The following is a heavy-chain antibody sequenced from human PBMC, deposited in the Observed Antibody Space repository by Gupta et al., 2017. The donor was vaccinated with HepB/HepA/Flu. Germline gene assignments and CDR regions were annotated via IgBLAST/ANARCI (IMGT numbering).Heavy chain of an antibody. D-gene: IGHD4-17*01. CDR2: IHIDGWT. J-gene: IGHJ4*02. CDR3: VRVDKYGFVF. V-gene: IGHV3-53*01. CDR1: GFTVSNYY. Sequence: DVQLVESGGGLIQPGGSLTLSCAASGFTVSNYYMNWVRQAPGKGLEWVSFIHIDGWTRHADSVKDRFSVSRDDSKNTVFLHMSSLRVEDTAMYYCVRVDKYGFVFWGQGTLVPVSS.